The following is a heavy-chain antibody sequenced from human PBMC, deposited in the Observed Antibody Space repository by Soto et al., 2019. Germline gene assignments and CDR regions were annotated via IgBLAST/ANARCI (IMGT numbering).Heavy chain of an antibody. CDR2: ISGDGSST. D-gene: IGHD3-16*01. CDR3: ARGGRGGFDY. CDR1: GFTFTTYY. J-gene: IGHJ4*02. V-gene: IGHV3-74*01. Sequence: EVHLVESGGGLVQPGGSLRLSCAASGFTFTTYYMHWVRQAPGKGLVWVSRISGDGSSTDYADSVKGRFTPSRDNARNTLSRQMSSLRGEDTGVYYCARGGRGGFDYWGQGVLVTVSS.